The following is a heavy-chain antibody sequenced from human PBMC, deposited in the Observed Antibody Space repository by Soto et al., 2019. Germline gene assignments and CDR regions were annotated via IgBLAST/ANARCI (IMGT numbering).Heavy chain of an antibody. Sequence: GGSLRLSCAGSGFTFSTYAMSWVRQAPGKGLEWASIISISGGNTFYADSVKGRFTISRDNSKNTVFLQMNSLRVEDTAMYFCAMVVAVTGYHYHFDYWGHNTLVPVSS. D-gene: IGHD3-9*01. CDR1: GFTFSTYA. CDR3: AMVVAVTGYHYHFDY. CDR2: ISISGGNT. V-gene: IGHV3-23*01. J-gene: IGHJ4*01.